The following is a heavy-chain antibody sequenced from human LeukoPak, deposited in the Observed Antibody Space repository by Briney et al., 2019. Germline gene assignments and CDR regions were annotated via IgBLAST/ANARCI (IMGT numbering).Heavy chain of an antibody. Sequence: SETLSFTCTVSGGSISSYYWSWIRQPPGKGLEWIGYIYYSGSTNYNPSLKSRVTISVDTSKNQFSLKLSSVTAADTAVYYCARVSQLLYWFDPWGQGTLVTVSS. CDR3: ARVSQLLYWFDP. J-gene: IGHJ5*02. CDR1: GGSISSYY. CDR2: IYYSGST. D-gene: IGHD2-2*01. V-gene: IGHV4-59*01.